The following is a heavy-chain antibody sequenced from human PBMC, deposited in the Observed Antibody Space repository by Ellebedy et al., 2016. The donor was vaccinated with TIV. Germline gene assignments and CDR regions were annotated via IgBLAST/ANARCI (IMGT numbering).Heavy chain of an antibody. Sequence: SVKVSXXASGGTFSSYAISWVRQAPGQGLEWMGRIIPILGIANYAQKLQGRVTMTTDTSTSTAYMELRSLRSDDTAVYYCARGGEDTMALDYWGQGTLVTVSS. CDR2: IIPILGIA. CDR3: ARGGEDTMALDY. V-gene: IGHV1-69*04. CDR1: GGTFSSYA. J-gene: IGHJ4*02. D-gene: IGHD3-10*01.